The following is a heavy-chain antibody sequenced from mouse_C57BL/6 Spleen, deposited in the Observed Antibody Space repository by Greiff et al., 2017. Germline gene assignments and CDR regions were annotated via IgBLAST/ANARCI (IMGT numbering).Heavy chain of an antibody. J-gene: IGHJ3*01. V-gene: IGHV5-17*01. D-gene: IGHD1-3*01. CDR1: GFTFSDYG. CDR2: ISSGSSTI. Sequence: EVQRVESGGGLVKPGGSLKLSCAASGFTFSDYGMHWVRQAPEKGLEWVAYISSGSSTIYYADTVKGRFTISRDNAKNTLFLQMTSLRSEDTAMYYCARRSGSAWFAYWGQGTLVTVSA. CDR3: ARRSGSAWFAY.